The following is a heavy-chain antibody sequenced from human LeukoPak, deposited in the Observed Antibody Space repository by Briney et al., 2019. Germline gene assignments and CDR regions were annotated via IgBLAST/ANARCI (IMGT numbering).Heavy chain of an antibody. CDR1: GGSSSSSGYY. Sequence: SETLSLTCTVSGGSSSSSGYYWGWIRQTPGKGLEWIGSISYGGDTYYSASLKSRVTMPVDTSKNQFSLKMTSVTAADTAFYFCARENGAALDYWGPGTLVTVSS. CDR3: ARENGAALDY. J-gene: IGHJ4*02. D-gene: IGHD6-25*01. CDR2: ISYGGDT. V-gene: IGHV4-39*07.